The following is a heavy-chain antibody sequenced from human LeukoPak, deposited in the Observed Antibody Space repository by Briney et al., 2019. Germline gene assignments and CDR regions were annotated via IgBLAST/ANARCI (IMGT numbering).Heavy chain of an antibody. V-gene: IGHV4-34*01. CDR2: INHSGST. J-gene: IGHJ6*02. D-gene: IGHD5-24*01. CDR3: ARRDAMDV. CDR1: GGSFSGYY. Sequence: SETLSLTCAVYGGSFSGYYWSWIRQPPGKGLEWIGEINHSGSTNYNPSLKSRVTISVDTSKNQFSLKLSSVTAADTAVYYCARRDAMDVWGQGTTVIVFS.